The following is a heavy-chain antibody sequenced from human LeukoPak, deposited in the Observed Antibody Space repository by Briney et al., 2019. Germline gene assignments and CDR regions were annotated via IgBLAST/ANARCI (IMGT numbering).Heavy chain of an antibody. Sequence: PGGSLRLSCTASGFTFGDYALTWVRQAPGKGLEWVGSIRSKAYGGTTEYAASVKGRFTISRDDSKSIAYLQMNSLKTEDTAVYYCTRVPQRGGRCHDYWGQGTLVTVSS. CDR1: GFTFGDYA. CDR2: IRSKAYGGTT. V-gene: IGHV3-49*04. D-gene: IGHD2-15*01. CDR3: TRVPQRGGRCHDY. J-gene: IGHJ4*02.